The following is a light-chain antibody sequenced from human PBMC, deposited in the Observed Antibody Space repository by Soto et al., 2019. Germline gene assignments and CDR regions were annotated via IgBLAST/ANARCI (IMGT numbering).Light chain of an antibody. V-gene: IGLV1-40*01. Sequence: QSVLTQPPSVSGPPGQRVTISCTGSSSNIGAGYDVHWYQQLPGTAPKLLIYGNSNRPSGVPDRFSGSKSGTSASLAITGLQAADEADYYCQSYDSSLSAFYVFGTGTKLTVL. CDR3: QSYDSSLSAFYV. CDR2: GNS. CDR1: SSNIGAGYD. J-gene: IGLJ1*01.